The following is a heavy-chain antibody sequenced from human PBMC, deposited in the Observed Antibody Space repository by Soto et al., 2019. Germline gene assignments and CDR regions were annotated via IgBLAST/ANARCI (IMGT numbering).Heavy chain of an antibody. CDR3: ARSSVGVVIVDAFDI. J-gene: IGHJ3*02. CDR2: INPNSGGT. D-gene: IGHD3-3*01. Sequence: ASVKVSCKASGYTFTGYYMHWVRQAPGQGLEWMGWINPNSGGTNYAQKFQGRVTMTRDTSISTAYMELSRLRSDDTAVYYCARSSVGVVIVDAFDIWGQGTMVTVSS. CDR1: GYTFTGYY. V-gene: IGHV1-2*02.